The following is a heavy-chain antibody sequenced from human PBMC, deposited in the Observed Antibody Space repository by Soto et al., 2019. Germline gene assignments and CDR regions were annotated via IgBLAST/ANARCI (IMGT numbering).Heavy chain of an antibody. CDR2: ISGGGDST. J-gene: IGHJ5*02. V-gene: IGHV3-23*01. Sequence: PGGSLRLSCAASGFTFSSYAMSWVRQAPGKGLEWVSAISGGGDSTHYADSVKGRFTISRDSSKSTLYLQMNSRRVEDTAVYYCAKMIVAHPKTWFDPWGQGTLVTVSS. CDR1: GFTFSSYA. D-gene: IGHD3-22*01. CDR3: AKMIVAHPKTWFDP.